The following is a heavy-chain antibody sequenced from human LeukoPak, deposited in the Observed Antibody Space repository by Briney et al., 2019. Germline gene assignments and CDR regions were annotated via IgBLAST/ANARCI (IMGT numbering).Heavy chain of an antibody. Sequence: GGSLRLSCAASGFTFSGYDMHWVRQASGKGLEWVSAIGTAGDTYYPGSVKGRFTISRENAKNSLYLQMNSLRAEDTAVYYCARDFLGSMDVWGQGTTVTVSS. CDR2: IGTAGDT. D-gene: IGHD2/OR15-2a*01. CDR3: ARDFLGSMDV. CDR1: GFTFSGYD. J-gene: IGHJ6*02. V-gene: IGHV3-13*01.